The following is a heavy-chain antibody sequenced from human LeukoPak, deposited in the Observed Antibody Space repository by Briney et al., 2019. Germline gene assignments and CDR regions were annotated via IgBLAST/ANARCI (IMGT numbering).Heavy chain of an antibody. CDR1: GFSFDDYP. D-gene: IGHD3-3*01. CDR2: ISGDGGGT. J-gene: IGHJ3*02. V-gene: IGHV3-43*02. CDR3: AKVNFNAFHI. Sequence: GGSLRLSCAASGFSFDDYPMHWVRQAPGKGLEWVSLISGDGGGTYYADSVKGRFTISRDNSKNSLYLQMNSLRTEDTALYYCAKVNFNAFHIWGQGTMVTVSS.